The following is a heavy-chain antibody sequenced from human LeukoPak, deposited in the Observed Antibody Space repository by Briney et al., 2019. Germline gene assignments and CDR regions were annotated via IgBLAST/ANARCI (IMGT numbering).Heavy chain of an antibody. V-gene: IGHV4-4*09. CDR1: GGSISSYY. J-gene: IGHJ5*02. CDR3: ARVLIVVVPAATYNWFDP. Sequence: SETLSLTCTVSGGSISSYYWSWIRQPPGKGLEWIGYIYTSGSTNYNPSLKSRVTVSVDTSKNQFSLKLSSVTAADTAVYYCARVLIVVVPAATYNWFDPWGQGTLVTVSS. CDR2: IYTSGST. D-gene: IGHD2-2*01.